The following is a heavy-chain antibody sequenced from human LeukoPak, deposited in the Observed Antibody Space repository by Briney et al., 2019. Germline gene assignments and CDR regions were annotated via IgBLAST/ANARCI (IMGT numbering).Heavy chain of an antibody. J-gene: IGHJ4*02. CDR2: IKSKPDGGTT. V-gene: IGHV3-15*01. CDR1: GFTFSDAW. CDR3: TTDLSAVAGTFDY. Sequence: GGSLRLSCAASGFTFSDAWMSWARQAPGKGLEWVGRIKSKPDGGTTDYAAPVKGRFTISRDDSKNTLYLQRNSLKTEDTAVYYCTTDLSAVAGTFDYWGQGTLVTVSS. D-gene: IGHD6-19*01.